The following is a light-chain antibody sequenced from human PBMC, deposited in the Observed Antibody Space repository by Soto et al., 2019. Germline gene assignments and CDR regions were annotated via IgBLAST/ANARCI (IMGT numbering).Light chain of an antibody. CDR1: QRISSW. CDR2: DAS. Sequence: VQMTQSPSTLSTSVGDRVTITCRASQRISSWLAWYQQKPGKPPKLLIYDASSLERGVPSRFSGSGSGTEFTLTISSLQPDDFATYYCQQYNSYSWTFGQGTKVDIK. J-gene: IGKJ1*01. V-gene: IGKV1-5*01. CDR3: QQYNSYSWT.